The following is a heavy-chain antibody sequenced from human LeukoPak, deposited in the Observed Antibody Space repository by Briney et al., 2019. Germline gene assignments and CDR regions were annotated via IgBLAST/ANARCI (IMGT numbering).Heavy chain of an antibody. V-gene: IGHV3-21*01. D-gene: IGHD5-24*01. CDR3: AREGKRWLQLGYQQHAFDI. J-gene: IGHJ3*02. Sequence: GGSLRLSCAASGFTFSSYSMNWVRQAPGKGLEWVSSISSSSSYIYYADSVKGRFTISRDNAKNSLYLQMNSLRAEDTAVHYCAREGKRWLQLGYQQHAFDIWGQGTMVTVSS. CDR1: GFTFSSYS. CDR2: ISSSSSYI.